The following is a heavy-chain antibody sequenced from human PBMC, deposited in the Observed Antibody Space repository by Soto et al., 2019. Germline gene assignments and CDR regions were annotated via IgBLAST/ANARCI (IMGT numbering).Heavy chain of an antibody. CDR2: VSASASNT. J-gene: IGHJ4*02. V-gene: IGHV3-23*01. Sequence: EVQLLEYGGGLVQPGGSLRLTCAASGFTFSDYAMSWVRQAPGKGLEWVSTVSASASNTHYADSVKGRFTISRDHSKNTLFLQMDSLRAEDTALYFWANVPIWCGSSRCYTEGFDYWGQGTLVIVSS. D-gene: IGHD2-2*01. CDR1: GFTFSDYA. CDR3: ANVPIWCGSSRCYTEGFDY.